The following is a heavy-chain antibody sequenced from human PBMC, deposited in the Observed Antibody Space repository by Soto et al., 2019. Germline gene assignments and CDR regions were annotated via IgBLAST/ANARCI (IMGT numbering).Heavy chain of an antibody. CDR2: INPSGTST. CDR3: AKSVYNWNDGFFDY. V-gene: IGHV1-46*04. Sequence: GASVKVSCKASGYIFSSHYMHWVRQAPGQGLEWMGLINPSGTSTIYAQKLQGRITMTRDPSTSTDYMELSSLRSEDTAVYYCAKSVYNWNDGFFDYWGQGTLVTVSS. D-gene: IGHD1-1*01. CDR1: GYIFSSHY. J-gene: IGHJ4*02.